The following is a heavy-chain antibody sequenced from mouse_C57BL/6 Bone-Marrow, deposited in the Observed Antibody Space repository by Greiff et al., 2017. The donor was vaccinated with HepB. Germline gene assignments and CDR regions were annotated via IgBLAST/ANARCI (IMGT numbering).Heavy chain of an antibody. CDR1: GFTFSNYW. D-gene: IGHD1-1*01. V-gene: IGHV6-3*01. CDR3: TPTTVVATKGFAY. J-gene: IGHJ3*01. CDR2: IRLKSDNYAT. Sequence: EVKVVESGGGLVQPGGSMKLSCVASGFTFSNYWMNWVRQSPEKGLEWVAQIRLKSDNYATHYAESVKGRFTISRDDSKSSVYLQMNNLRAEDTGIYYCTPTTVVATKGFAYWGQGTLVTVSA.